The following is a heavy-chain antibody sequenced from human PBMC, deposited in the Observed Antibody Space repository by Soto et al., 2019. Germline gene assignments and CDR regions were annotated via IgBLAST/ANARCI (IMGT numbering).Heavy chain of an antibody. CDR1: GGSISSGDYY. Sequence: SETLSLTCTFSGGSISSGDYYWSWIRQPPGKGLEWIGYIYYSGSTYYNPSLKSRVTISVDTSKNQFSLKLSSVTAADTAVYYCARDLGVWFGESNWFDPWGQGTLVTVSS. CDR2: IYYSGST. D-gene: IGHD3-10*01. V-gene: IGHV4-30-4*01. CDR3: ARDLGVWFGESNWFDP. J-gene: IGHJ5*02.